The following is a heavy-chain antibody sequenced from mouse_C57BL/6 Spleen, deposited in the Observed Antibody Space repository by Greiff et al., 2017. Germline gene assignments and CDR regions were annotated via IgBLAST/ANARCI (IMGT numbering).Heavy chain of an antibody. CDR3: ARRGYGSSYGYVDV. V-gene: IGHV1-52*01. CDR2: IDPSDSET. J-gene: IGHJ1*03. CDR1: GYTFTSYW. Sequence: QVQLQQPGAELVRPGSSVKLSCKASGYTFTSYWMHWVKQRPIQGLEWIGNIDPSDSETHYNQKFKDKATLTVDESSSTAYMQLSSLPSEDSAVYYCARRGYGSSYGYVDVWGTGTTVTVSS. D-gene: IGHD1-1*01.